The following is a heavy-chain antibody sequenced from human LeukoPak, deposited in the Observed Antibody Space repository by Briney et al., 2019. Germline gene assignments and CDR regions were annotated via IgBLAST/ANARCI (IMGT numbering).Heavy chain of an antibody. D-gene: IGHD3-22*01. CDR2: IAGSGISK. CDR3: ARLPTFYYDSSGYHYDY. Sequence: GGSLRLSCVASGFTFNNCAMSWVRQAPGRGLEWASSIAGSGISKDYADSVKGRFTISKDKSKNTLYLQMDNLRAEDTGVYFCARLPTFYYDSSGYHYDYWGQGTLVTVSS. J-gene: IGHJ4*02. V-gene: IGHV3-23*01. CDR1: GFTFNNCA.